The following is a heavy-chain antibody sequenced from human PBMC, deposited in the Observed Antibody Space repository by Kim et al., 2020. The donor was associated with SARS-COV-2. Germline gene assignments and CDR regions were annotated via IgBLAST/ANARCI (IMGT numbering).Heavy chain of an antibody. V-gene: IGHV1-24*01. D-gene: IGHD6-19*01. J-gene: IGHJ5*02. CDR1: GYTLPELS. CDR3: ATGPPTEWLGLRQNWFDP. Sequence: ASVKVSCKVSGYTLPELSMHGVLHAGAKGLEWMGGVGLEDGETIFAQKSQGSVTMTEDTATDTAYMELSSLRSEDTAVYYCATGPPTEWLGLRQNWFDPWGQGTLVTVSS. CDR2: VGLEDGET.